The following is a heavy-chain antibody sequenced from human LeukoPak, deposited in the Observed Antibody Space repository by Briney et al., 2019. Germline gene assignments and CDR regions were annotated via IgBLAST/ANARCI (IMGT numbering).Heavy chain of an antibody. J-gene: IGHJ4*02. V-gene: IGHV4-34*01. D-gene: IGHD3-22*01. CDR2: INHSGST. CDR3: ARGLRLVSSGYYSLSDLYFDY. Sequence: SVTLSLTCAVYGGSFSGYYWSWIRQPPGKGLEWIGGINHSGSTNYNPSLKSRVTISVDTSKKQFPLKVSSVTAADTAVYYCARGLRLVSSGYYSLSDLYFDYWGQGTLVTVSS. CDR1: GGSFSGYY.